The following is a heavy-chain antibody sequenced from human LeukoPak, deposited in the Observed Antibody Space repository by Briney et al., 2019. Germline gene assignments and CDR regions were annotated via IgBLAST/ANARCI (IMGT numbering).Heavy chain of an antibody. D-gene: IGHD1-26*01. CDR1: GGSISSYY. J-gene: IGHJ3*02. V-gene: IGHV4-59*01. CDR2: IYYSGST. Sequence: PSETLSLTCTVSGGSISSYYWSWIRQPPGKGLEWIGYIYYSGSTNYNPSLKSRVTISVDTSKNQFSLKLSSVTAADTAVYYCAREIVGATEDAFDIWGQGTMVTVSS. CDR3: AREIVGATEDAFDI.